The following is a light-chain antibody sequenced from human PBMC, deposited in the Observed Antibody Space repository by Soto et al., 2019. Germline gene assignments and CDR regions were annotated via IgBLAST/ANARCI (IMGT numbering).Light chain of an antibody. J-gene: IGLJ2*01. CDR3: ATWDNSLSIVV. CDR2: DID. CDR1: SSNIERNH. Sequence: QSVLTQPPSVSAAPGQKVTISCSGSSSNIERNHVSWYQQFPGTAPKLLIYDIDQRPSGIPDRFSGSKSGTSATLGITGLQTGDEADYYCATWDNSLSIVVFGGGTHLTVL. V-gene: IGLV1-51*01.